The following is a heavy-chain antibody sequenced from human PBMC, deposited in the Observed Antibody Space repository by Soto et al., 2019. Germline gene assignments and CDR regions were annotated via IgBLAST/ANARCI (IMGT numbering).Heavy chain of an antibody. Sequence: GGSLRLSCAASGFAFSGYGMHWVRQAPGKGLEWVAFIWFDGSDALYSDSVKGRFTISRDNSKNTLFLQLNSLRGDDTAVYYCAREGYCSGGGGSGGMDVWGQRTTVPVSS. D-gene: IGHD2-15*01. J-gene: IGHJ6*02. CDR3: AREGYCSGGGGSGGMDV. CDR2: IWFDGSDA. V-gene: IGHV3-33*01. CDR1: GFAFSGYG.